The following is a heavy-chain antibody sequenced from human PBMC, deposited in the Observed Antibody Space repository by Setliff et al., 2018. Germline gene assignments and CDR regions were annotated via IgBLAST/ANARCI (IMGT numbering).Heavy chain of an antibody. D-gene: IGHD6-19*01. CDR1: GATFSSYG. CDR2: TIPMFGTT. J-gene: IGHJ4*02. Sequence: SVKVSCKASGATFSSYGISWVRQAPGQGLEWMGGTIPMFGTTEYAQKFQGRLTIITDESTNTAFMQLSSLRSDDTAAYYCVRSSAPQVVLAADFDFWGQGTPVTVSS. V-gene: IGHV1-69*05. CDR3: VRSSAPQVVLAADFDF.